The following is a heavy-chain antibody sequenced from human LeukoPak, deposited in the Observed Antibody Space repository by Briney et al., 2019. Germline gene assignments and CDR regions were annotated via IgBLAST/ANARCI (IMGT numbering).Heavy chain of an antibody. CDR1: GGSISSYY. V-gene: IGHV4-59*08. J-gene: IGHJ4*02. Sequence: SETLSLTCTVSGGSISSYYWSWIRQPPGKGLEWIGYIYYSGSTNYNPSLKSRVTISVDTSKNQFSLRLSSVTAADTAVYFCARRFNSVWYFDYWGQGTLVTVSS. CDR2: IYYSGST. D-gene: IGHD6-19*01. CDR3: ARRFNSVWYFDY.